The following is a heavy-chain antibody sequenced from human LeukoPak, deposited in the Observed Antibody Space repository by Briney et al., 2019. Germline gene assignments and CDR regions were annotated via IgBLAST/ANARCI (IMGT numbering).Heavy chain of an antibody. Sequence: GGSLRLSCAASGFSFADYTMHWVRQAPGKGLEWVSLINWDGGRTYYADSVKGRFAISRDNSKNSLYMQMNSLRPEDTALYYCARGSNSWPSVFDYWGQGTLVTVSS. CDR3: ARGSNSWPSVFDY. CDR1: GFSFADYT. D-gene: IGHD6-13*01. V-gene: IGHV3-43*01. J-gene: IGHJ4*02. CDR2: INWDGGRT.